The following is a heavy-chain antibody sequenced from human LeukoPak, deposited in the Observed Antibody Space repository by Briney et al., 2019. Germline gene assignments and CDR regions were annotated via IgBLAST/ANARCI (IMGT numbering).Heavy chain of an antibody. Sequence: ASVKVSCKASGHTFTSYDINWVRQATGQGLEWMGWMNPNSGNTGYAQKFQGRVTMTRNTSISTAYMELSSLRSEDTAVYYCARVSSRRLLLEWLPSDYYYYYMDVWGKGTTVTVSS. CDR1: GHTFTSYD. CDR2: MNPNSGNT. CDR3: ARVSSRRLLLEWLPSDYYYYYMDV. J-gene: IGHJ6*03. V-gene: IGHV1-8*01. D-gene: IGHD3-3*01.